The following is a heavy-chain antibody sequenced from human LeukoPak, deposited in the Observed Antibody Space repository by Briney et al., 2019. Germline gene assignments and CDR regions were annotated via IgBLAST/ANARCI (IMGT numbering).Heavy chain of an antibody. Sequence: ASVKVSCKASGYTFTSYNINWVRQATGQGLEWMGWMNPSSGNTHYAQKFQGRVTMTRDASISTAYMDLSSLRPEDTAVYYCARLTYYYDSSGNYYIDSWGQGTLVTVSS. CDR2: MNPSSGNT. J-gene: IGHJ4*02. CDR1: GYTFTSYN. CDR3: ARLTYYYDSSGNYYIDS. V-gene: IGHV1-8*01. D-gene: IGHD3-22*01.